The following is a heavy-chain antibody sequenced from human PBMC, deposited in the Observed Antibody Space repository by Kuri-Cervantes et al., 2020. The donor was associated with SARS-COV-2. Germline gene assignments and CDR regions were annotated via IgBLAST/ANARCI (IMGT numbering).Heavy chain of an antibody. CDR2: IYYSGST. CDR3: ARHFEKGVGALYYMDV. V-gene: IGHV4-59*08. D-gene: IGHD1-26*01. Sequence: SETLSLTCAVSGGSISSYYWSWIRQPPGKGLEWIGYIYYSGSTNYNPSLKSRVTISVDTSKNQFSLKLSSVTAADTAVYYCARHFEKGVGALYYMDVWGKGTPVTVSS. J-gene: IGHJ6*03. CDR1: GGSISSYY.